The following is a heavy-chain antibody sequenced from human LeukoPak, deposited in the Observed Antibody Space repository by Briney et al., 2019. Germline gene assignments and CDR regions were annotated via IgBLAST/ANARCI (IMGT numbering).Heavy chain of an antibody. V-gene: IGHV4-39*01. CDR1: GGSISSSSYY. J-gene: IGHJ4*02. CDR3: APTDRWYYFDY. Sequence: SETLSLTCTVSGGSISSSSYYWGWIRQPPGKGLEWIGSIYYSGSTYYNPSLKSRVTISVDTSKNQFSLKLSSVTAADTAVYDCAPTDRWYYFDYWGQGTLVTVSS. CDR2: IYYSGST. D-gene: IGHD6-13*01.